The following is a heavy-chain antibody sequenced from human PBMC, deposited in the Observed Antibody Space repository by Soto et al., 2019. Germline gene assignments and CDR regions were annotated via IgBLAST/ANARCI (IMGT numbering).Heavy chain of an antibody. Sequence: GGSLRLSCAASGFTFTDYAFSWVRQAPGKGLEWVATISGIGGSTYLADSVKGRLSISRDNSKNTVSLLMNSLRAEDTAVYFCARGSSGYISSWYYFDYWGRGTLVTVSS. V-gene: IGHV3-23*01. D-gene: IGHD6-13*01. CDR1: GFTFTDYA. CDR2: ISGIGGST. CDR3: ARGSSGYISSWYYFDY. J-gene: IGHJ4*02.